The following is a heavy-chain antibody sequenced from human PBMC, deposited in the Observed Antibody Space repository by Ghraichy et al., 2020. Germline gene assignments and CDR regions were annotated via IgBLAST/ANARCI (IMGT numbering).Heavy chain of an antibody. CDR1: GGSVSSGSYY. J-gene: IGHJ5*02. Sequence: SETLSLTCTVSGGSVSSGSYYWSWIRQPPGKGLEWIGYIYYSGSTNYNPSLKSRVTISVDTSKNQFSLKLSSVTAADTAVYYCARAIAVAGWFDPWGQGTLVTVSS. V-gene: IGHV4-61*01. CDR3: ARAIAVAGWFDP. CDR2: IYYSGST. D-gene: IGHD6-19*01.